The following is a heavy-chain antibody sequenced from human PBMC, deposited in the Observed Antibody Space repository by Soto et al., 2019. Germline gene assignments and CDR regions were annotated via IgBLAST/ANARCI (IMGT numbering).Heavy chain of an antibody. CDR2: IYYSGST. CDR3: ARAKAVAGTYNWFDP. D-gene: IGHD6-19*01. J-gene: IGHJ5*02. V-gene: IGHV4-59*11. Sequence: SETLSLTCTVSGGSISSLYWSWIRQPPGKGLEWIGYIYYSGSTNYNPSLKSRVTISVDKSKNQFSLKLSSVTAADTAVYYCARAKAVAGTYNWFDPWGQGTLVTVSS. CDR1: GGSISSLY.